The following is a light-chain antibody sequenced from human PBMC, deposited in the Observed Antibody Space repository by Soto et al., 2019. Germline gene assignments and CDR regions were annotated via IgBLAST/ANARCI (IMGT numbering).Light chain of an antibody. J-gene: IGKJ4*01. CDR3: QQRYVWLT. CDR2: DAS. Sequence: IVLTQSPATLSLSPGERATLSCRAGQSISTYLAWYQQKSGQAPRLLIYDASNRANGTPARFSGSGSGTDFTLTISSLEPEDSAVYYCQQRYVWLTFGGGTKVEIK. V-gene: IGKV3-11*01. CDR1: QSISTY.